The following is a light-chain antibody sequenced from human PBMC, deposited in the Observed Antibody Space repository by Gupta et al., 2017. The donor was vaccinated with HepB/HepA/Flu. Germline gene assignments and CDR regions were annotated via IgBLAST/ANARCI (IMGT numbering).Light chain of an antibody. CDR1: QSVSRY. Sequence: IKLTHSPATLSFCPGERATLSCRARQSVSRYLAWYEKKPSQAPGHLIYDASNRAQGSIAKCSGSGVGADVIVTITCRDPEDFEVYYCQQPTNSHPMCAFGQGTKLEIK. CDR2: DAS. CDR3: QQPTNSHPMCA. V-gene: IGKV3D-11*02. J-gene: IGKJ2*02.